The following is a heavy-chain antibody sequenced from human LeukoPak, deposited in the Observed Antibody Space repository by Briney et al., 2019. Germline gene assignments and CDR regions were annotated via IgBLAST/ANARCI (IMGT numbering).Heavy chain of an antibody. Sequence: PSETLSLTCTVSGGSISSYYWSWIGQPAGRGLEWSGRIYTSGSTNYNPSLKSRVTISVDTSKNQFSLKLSSVTAADTAVYYCARKDYDSSGYFDYWGQGTLVTVSS. CDR1: GGSISSYY. CDR3: ARKDYDSSGYFDY. V-gene: IGHV4-4*07. J-gene: IGHJ4*02. D-gene: IGHD3-22*01. CDR2: IYTSGST.